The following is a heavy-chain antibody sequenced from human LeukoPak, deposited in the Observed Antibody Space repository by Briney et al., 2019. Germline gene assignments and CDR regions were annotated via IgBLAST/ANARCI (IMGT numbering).Heavy chain of an antibody. J-gene: IGHJ5*02. CDR1: GYTFTGYY. D-gene: IGHD1-20*01. CDR3: ARGVVSITGTKGDWFDP. Sequence: ASVKVSCKASGYTFTGYYMHWVRQAPGQGLEWMGWINPNSGGTNYAQKFQGRVTMIRDTSISTAYMELSRLRSDDTAVYYCARGVVSITGTKGDWFDPWGQGTLVTVSS. V-gene: IGHV1-2*02. CDR2: INPNSGGT.